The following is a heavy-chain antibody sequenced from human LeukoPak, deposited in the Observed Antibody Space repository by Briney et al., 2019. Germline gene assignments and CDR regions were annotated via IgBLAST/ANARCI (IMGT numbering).Heavy chain of an antibody. V-gene: IGHV3-23*01. CDR3: AKGYSSSWKLFDY. Sequence: GGSLRLSCAASGFTFSSYAMNWVRQAPGKGLKWVSTISGSGGSTYYADSVKGRFTISRDNSKNTLYLQMNSLRAEDTAVYHCAKGYSSSWKLFDYWGQGTLVTVSS. D-gene: IGHD6-13*01. CDR1: GFTFSSYA. J-gene: IGHJ4*02. CDR2: ISGSGGST.